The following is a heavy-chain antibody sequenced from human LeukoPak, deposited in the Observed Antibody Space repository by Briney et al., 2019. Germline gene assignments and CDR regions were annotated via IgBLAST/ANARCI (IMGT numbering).Heavy chain of an antibody. CDR2: IWSDGSTK. CDR1: GFTFSNYG. D-gene: IGHD3-16*01. CDR3: AKDWGSSGNRNWFDH. J-gene: IGHJ5*02. V-gene: IGHV3-33*06. Sequence: GGSLRLSCAASGFTFSNYGMHWVRQAPGKGLEWVAVIWSDGSTKYYADAVQGRFTISRDNSKNTLYLQMNSLRAEDTAVYFCAKDWGSSGNRNWFDHWGQGTLVTVSS.